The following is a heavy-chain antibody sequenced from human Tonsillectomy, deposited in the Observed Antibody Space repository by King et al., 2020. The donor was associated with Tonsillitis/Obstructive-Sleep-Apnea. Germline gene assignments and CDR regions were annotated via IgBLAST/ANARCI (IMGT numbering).Heavy chain of an antibody. J-gene: IGHJ4*02. D-gene: IGHD2-15*01. CDR2: IYPGDSDT. V-gene: IGHV5-51*01. CDR3: ARPTGDCSGGNCYSDY. CDR1: GYGFPSYW. Sequence: FQLVQSGAEVKKPGESLRISCKGFGYGFPSYWIAWVRQMPGRGLEWMGIIYPGDSDTRYSPSFQGQVTISADKSIRTAYLQWNNLKTSDTAICYCARPTGDCSGGNCYSDYWGQGTLVTVSS.